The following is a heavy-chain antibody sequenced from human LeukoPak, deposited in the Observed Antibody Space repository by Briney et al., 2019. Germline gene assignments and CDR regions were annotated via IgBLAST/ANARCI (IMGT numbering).Heavy chain of an antibody. J-gene: IGHJ4*02. V-gene: IGHV3-23*01. CDR3: AKGVLSNQNFDY. D-gene: IGHD2-2*01. Sequence: GGSLRLSCAASGFTFSSYAMSWVRQAPGKGLEWVLGISGSGGSTCDADSVKGRFTISRDNSKNTLYLQMNSLRAEDTAVYYCAKGVLSNQNFDYWGQGTLVTVSS. CDR2: ISGSGGST. CDR1: GFTFSSYA.